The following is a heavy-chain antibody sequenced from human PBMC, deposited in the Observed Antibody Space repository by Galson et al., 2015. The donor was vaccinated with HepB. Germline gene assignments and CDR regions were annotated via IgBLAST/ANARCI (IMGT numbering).Heavy chain of an antibody. CDR2: IYTSGST. V-gene: IGHV4-61*02. CDR1: GGSISSGSYY. CDR3: VRDLPATRYFDF. D-gene: IGHD1-26*01. Sequence: TLSLTCTVSGGSISSGSYYWSWIRQPAGTGLEWIGRIYTSGSTNYNPSLKSRVTISVDTSKNQFSLKLRSVTAADTAVYYCVRDLPATRYFDFWGQGTQVTVSS. J-gene: IGHJ4*02.